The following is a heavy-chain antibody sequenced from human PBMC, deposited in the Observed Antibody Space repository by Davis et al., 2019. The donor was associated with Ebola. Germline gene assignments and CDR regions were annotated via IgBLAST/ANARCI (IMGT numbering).Heavy chain of an antibody. D-gene: IGHD5-12*01. Sequence: PSETLSLTCAISGDSVSGNSGAWNWIRQSPSRGLEWLGRTYYSSKWYKDYAVSVKSRITINLDTSKNQLSLHLNFVTPEDTAVYFCARGWLRGAMDVWGKGTTVTVSS. CDR2: TYYSSKWYK. CDR1: GDSVSGNSGA. J-gene: IGHJ6*04. CDR3: ARGWLRGAMDV. V-gene: IGHV6-1*01.